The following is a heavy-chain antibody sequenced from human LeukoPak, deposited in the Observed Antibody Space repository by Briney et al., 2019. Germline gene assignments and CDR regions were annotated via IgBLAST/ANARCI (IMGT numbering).Heavy chain of an antibody. V-gene: IGHV1-24*01. CDR3: ATDPTDTRGFDP. Sequence: GASVEVSCKVSGYTLTDLPMHWVRQAPGKGLERVGGLDPEDGEIMYAQKFQGRVNMTEDTTTDTAYMELSSLRSENTAVYYCATDPTDTRGFDPWGQGTLVTVSS. CDR2: LDPEDGEI. J-gene: IGHJ5*02. CDR1: GYTLTDLP.